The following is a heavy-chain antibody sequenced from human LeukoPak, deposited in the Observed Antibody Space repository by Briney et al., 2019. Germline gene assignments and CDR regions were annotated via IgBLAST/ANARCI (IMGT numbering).Heavy chain of an antibody. CDR2: ICPDGSAK. Sequence: GGSLRLSCAASGFSFSSYWMTWVRQAPGKGLEWAANICPDGSAKFYADSVKGRFTISRDNAMNLLYLQMNNLRAEDTAVYYCVTTDNAAGGPYWGQGILVTVSS. D-gene: IGHD6-13*01. J-gene: IGHJ4*02. CDR3: VTTDNAAGGPY. CDR1: GFSFSSYW. V-gene: IGHV3-7*01.